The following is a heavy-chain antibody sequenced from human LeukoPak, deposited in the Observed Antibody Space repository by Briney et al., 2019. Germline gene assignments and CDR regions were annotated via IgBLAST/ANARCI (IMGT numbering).Heavy chain of an antibody. V-gene: IGHV3-23*01. Sequence: GSLRLSCAASGFTFSSYAMNWVRQAPGKGLEWVSTISGSGGGTYYADSVKGRFTISRGNSKNTLYLQMNSLRAEDTAIYYCANPKGDSGSYYTFDYWGQGTLVTVSS. CDR3: ANPKGDSGSYYTFDY. J-gene: IGHJ4*02. CDR1: GFTFSSYA. CDR2: ISGSGGGT. D-gene: IGHD3-10*01.